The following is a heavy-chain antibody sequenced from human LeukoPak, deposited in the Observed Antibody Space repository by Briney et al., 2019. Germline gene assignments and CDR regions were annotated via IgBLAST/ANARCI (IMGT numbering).Heavy chain of an antibody. CDR1: GGTLITHF. CDR2: IVPMIAIA. J-gene: IGHJ4*02. V-gene: IGHV1-69*02. D-gene: IGHD3-3*01. CDR3: ARHSSRGQYYAFDF. Sequence: SAKLSCKASGGTLITHFISWVRQAPGQGLEWVGRIVPMIAIANYAQKFQGRVTITADKSTNTAYMEMKNVRFEDTAVYYCARHSSRGQYYAFDFWGQGALVTVSP.